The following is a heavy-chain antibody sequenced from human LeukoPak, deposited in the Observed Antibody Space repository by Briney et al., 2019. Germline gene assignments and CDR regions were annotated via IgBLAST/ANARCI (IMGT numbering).Heavy chain of an antibody. V-gene: IGHV1-69*06. CDR3: ARDPWRRYFDWFTQIDY. Sequence: SVKVSCQASGGTFSSYAISWVRPAPGQGLEWMGGIIPIFGTANYAQKFQGRVTITADKSTSTAYMELSSLRSEDTAVYYCARDPWRRYFDWFTQIDYLGQGTLVTVSS. CDR2: IIPIFGTA. D-gene: IGHD3-9*01. J-gene: IGHJ4*02. CDR1: GGTFSSYA.